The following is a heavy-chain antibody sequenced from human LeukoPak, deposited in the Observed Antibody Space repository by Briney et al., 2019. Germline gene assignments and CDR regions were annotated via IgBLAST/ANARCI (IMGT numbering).Heavy chain of an antibody. J-gene: IGHJ6*03. Sequence: GASVKVSCKASGYTFTSYGISWVRQAPAQGLEWMGWISAYNGNTNYAQKLQGRVTMTTDTSTSTAYMELRSLRSDDTAVYYCARGADIVVVPAAMPEYYYYMDVWGKGTTVTISS. CDR1: GYTFTSYG. D-gene: IGHD2-2*01. CDR2: ISAYNGNT. CDR3: ARGADIVVVPAAMPEYYYYMDV. V-gene: IGHV1-18*01.